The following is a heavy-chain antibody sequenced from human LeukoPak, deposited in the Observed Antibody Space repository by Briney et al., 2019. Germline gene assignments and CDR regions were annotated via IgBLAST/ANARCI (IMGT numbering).Heavy chain of an antibody. CDR1: GDSFTKYY. D-gene: IGHD2-15*01. J-gene: IGHJ4*02. Sequence: RASVKVSCKASGDSFTKYYMHWVRQAPGQGLEWMGIINPSDGSTTYTQKFQGRVTMTTDTSTGTVNMELSSLRSEDTAVYYCAPSVRSGGSYYFDYWGQGTLVTVSS. CDR2: INPSDGST. CDR3: APSVRSGGSYYFDY. V-gene: IGHV1-46*01.